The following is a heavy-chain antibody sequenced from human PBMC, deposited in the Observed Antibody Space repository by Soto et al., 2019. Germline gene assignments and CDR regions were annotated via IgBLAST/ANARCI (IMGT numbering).Heavy chain of an antibody. CDR2: INSDSTTT. CDR1: GFPFSTYA. V-gene: IGHV3-48*02. Sequence: DVNLVESGGGLVQPGGSLRLSCAVSGFPFSTYAMHWVRQAPGKGLEWISYINSDSTTTFHAASVKGRFTVSRDNAKNSLYLQMSSLRHEDTAVYYCARDLSHWGQGTLVTVSS. CDR3: ARDLSH. J-gene: IGHJ4*02.